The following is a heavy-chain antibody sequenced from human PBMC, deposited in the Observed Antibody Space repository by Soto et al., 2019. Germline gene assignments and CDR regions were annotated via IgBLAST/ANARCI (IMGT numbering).Heavy chain of an antibody. CDR2: INAGNGNT. V-gene: IGHV1-3*01. D-gene: IGHD3-16*02. Sequence: ASVKVSCKASGYTFTSYAMHWVRQAPGQRLEWMRWINAGNGNTKYSQKFQGRVTITRDTSASTAYMELSSLRSEDTAVYYCARPHYVWGSYRYTPGYFDYWGRGTLVTVSS. CDR3: ARPHYVWGSYRYTPGYFDY. CDR1: GYTFTSYA. J-gene: IGHJ4*02.